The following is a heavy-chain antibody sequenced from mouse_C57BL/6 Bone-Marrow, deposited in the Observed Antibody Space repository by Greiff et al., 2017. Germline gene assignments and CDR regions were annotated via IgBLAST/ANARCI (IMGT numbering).Heavy chain of an antibody. J-gene: IGHJ4*01. CDR2: IYTKSGNA. V-gene: IGHV1-81*01. CDR1: GFTFTSYG. CDR3: ASPRDY. Sequence: QVQLKESGAGLARPGPSLRLSCTASGFTFTSYGMSWVRHRTGQGLEWIGEIYTKSGNAYYNEKFKGKATLTADKSSSTAYIDIRSLTTEYSAVYSGASPRDYWGQGTSVTVSS.